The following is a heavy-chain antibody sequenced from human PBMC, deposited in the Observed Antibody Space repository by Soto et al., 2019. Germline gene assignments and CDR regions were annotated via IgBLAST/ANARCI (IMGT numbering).Heavy chain of an antibody. CDR2: IYYSGST. D-gene: IGHD6-19*01. J-gene: IGHJ6*03. V-gene: IGHV4-39*07. CDR1: GGSISSSSYY. CDR3: ARRSPLLKRNLSSGWDYYYYYMDV. Sequence: SETLSLTCTVPGGSISSSSYYWGWIRQPPGKGLEWIGSIYYSGSTNYNPSLKSRVTISVDTSKNQFSLKLSSVTAADTAVYYCARRSPLLKRNLSSGWDYYYYYMDVWGKGTTVTVSS.